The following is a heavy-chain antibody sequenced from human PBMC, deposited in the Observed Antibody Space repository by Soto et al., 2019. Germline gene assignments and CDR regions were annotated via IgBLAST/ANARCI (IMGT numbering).Heavy chain of an antibody. CDR3: ARSQGSSTSLEIYYYYFYGMDV. D-gene: IGHD2-2*01. CDR2: IIPISGTA. Sequence: QVQLVQSGAEVKKPGSSVKVSCKASGGTFSSYAISWVRQAPGQGLEWMGGIIPISGTANYAQKFQGRVTITADESTSTAYMELRSLRYADTAVYYCARSQGSSTSLEIYYYYFYGMDVWGQGTTVTVSS. V-gene: IGHV1-69*01. CDR1: GGTFSSYA. J-gene: IGHJ6*02.